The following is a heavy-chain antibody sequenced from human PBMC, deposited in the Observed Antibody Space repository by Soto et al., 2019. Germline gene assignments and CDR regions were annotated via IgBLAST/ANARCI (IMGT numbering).Heavy chain of an antibody. J-gene: IGHJ6*03. D-gene: IGHD4-17*01. V-gene: IGHV3-33*01. CDR1: GFTFSSYG. Sequence: QVQLVESGGGVVQPGRPLRLSCAASGFTFSSYGMHWVRQAPGKGLEWVAVIWYDGSNKYYADSVKGRFTISRDNSKNTLYLQMNSLRAEDTAVYYCARTLKTVTSPHYYMDVWGKGTTVTVAS. CDR2: IWYDGSNK. CDR3: ARTLKTVTSPHYYMDV.